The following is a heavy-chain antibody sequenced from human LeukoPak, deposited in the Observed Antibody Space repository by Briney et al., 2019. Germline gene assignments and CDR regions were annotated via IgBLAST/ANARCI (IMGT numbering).Heavy chain of an antibody. J-gene: IGHJ3*02. CDR1: GFTFSSYA. V-gene: IGHV3-23*01. Sequence: GGSLRLSCTASGFTFSSYAMSWVRQAPGKGLEWVSAISGSGGSTYYADSVKGRFTISRDNSKNTLYLQMNSLRAEDTAVYYCAKVPHYGDYVIWGQGTMVTVSS. CDR3: AKVPHYGDYVI. D-gene: IGHD4-17*01. CDR2: ISGSGGST.